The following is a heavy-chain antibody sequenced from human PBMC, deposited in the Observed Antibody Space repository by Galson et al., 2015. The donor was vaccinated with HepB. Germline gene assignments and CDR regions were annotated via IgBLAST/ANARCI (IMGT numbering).Heavy chain of an antibody. CDR1: GYTFTSYY. J-gene: IGHJ4*02. D-gene: IGHD3-9*01. V-gene: IGHV1-46*01. CDR3: ARVGTLRYFDHSFDY. CDR2: INPSGGST. Sequence: SVKVSCNASGYTFTSYYMHWVRQAPGQGLEWMGIINPSGGSTSYAQKFQGRVTITADKSTSTAYMELSSLRSEDTAVYYCARVGTLRYFDHSFDYWGQGTLVTVSS.